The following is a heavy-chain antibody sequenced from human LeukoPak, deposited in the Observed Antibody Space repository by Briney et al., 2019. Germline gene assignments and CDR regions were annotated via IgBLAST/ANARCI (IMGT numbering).Heavy chain of an antibody. CDR2: IIAILGIA. Sequence: ASVKVSCKASGYTFTGYYIHWVRQAPGQGLEWMGRIIAILGIANYAQKFQGRVTITADKSTSTAYMELSSLRSEDTAVYYCARDLCSSTSCYYDYWGQGTLVTVSS. J-gene: IGHJ4*02. CDR3: ARDLCSSTSCYYDY. CDR1: GYTFTGYY. D-gene: IGHD2-2*01. V-gene: IGHV1-69*04.